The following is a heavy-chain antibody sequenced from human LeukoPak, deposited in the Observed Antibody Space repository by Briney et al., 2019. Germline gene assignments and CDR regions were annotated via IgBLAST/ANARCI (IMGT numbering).Heavy chain of an antibody. CDR2: LYSGGST. V-gene: IGHV3-53*04. CDR3: ACGGYSYGRPSLYFDY. Sequence: GRSLRLSCAASGFTFSSYGMHWVRQAPGKGLEWVSVLYSGGSTYYADSVKGRFTISRHNSKNTLYLQMNSLRPEDTAVYYCACGGYSYGRPSLYFDYWGQGTLVTVSS. J-gene: IGHJ4*02. CDR1: GFTFSSYG. D-gene: IGHD5-18*01.